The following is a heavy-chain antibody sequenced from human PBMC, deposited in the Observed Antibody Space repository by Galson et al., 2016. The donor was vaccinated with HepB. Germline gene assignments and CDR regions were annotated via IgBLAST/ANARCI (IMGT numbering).Heavy chain of an antibody. J-gene: IGHJ6*02. Sequence: SLRLSCAASGFIFSDFGMHWVRQPPGKGLEWVAVIWHDRGITYYADSVKGRFTISRDNSKNTLFLQMTSLRGEDTAVYYCARIGPTVDTVSYGMDVWGHGTPVTVSS. V-gene: IGHV3-33*01. D-gene: IGHD5-18*01. CDR1: GFIFSDFG. CDR3: ARIGPTVDTVSYGMDV. CDR2: IWHDRGIT.